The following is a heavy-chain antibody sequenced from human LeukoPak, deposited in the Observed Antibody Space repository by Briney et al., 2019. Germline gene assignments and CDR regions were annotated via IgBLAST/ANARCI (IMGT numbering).Heavy chain of an antibody. Sequence: GGTLRLSCAASGFTFSHYGMTWVRQAPGKGLEWVSDINGSGGSTYYAGSVRGRFTISRANTKNTLYLQMNRPKDNATEYCSCAQSHLVTAIDNWGQGTLVTVSS. V-gene: IGHV3-23*01. CDR3: AQSHLVTAIDN. D-gene: IGHD2-21*02. CDR1: GFTFSHYG. J-gene: IGHJ4*02. CDR2: INGSGGST.